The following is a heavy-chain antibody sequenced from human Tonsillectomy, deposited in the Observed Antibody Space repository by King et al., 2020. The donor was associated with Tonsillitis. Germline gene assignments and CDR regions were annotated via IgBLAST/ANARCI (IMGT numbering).Heavy chain of an antibody. Sequence: QLVESGGGVVQPGRSLRLSCAASGFTFSSYGMHWVRQAPGKGLEWVAVISYDGSNKYYADSVTGRFTISRDNSKNTLYLQMNSLRAEDTAVYYCAKGPIGYCSSTSCYPDYGGQGTLVTVSS. V-gene: IGHV3-30*18. J-gene: IGHJ4*02. CDR1: GFTFSSYG. D-gene: IGHD2-2*01. CDR2: ISYDGSNK. CDR3: AKGPIGYCSSTSCYPDY.